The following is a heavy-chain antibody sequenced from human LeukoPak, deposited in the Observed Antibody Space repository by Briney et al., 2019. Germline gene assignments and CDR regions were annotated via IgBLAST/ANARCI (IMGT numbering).Heavy chain of an antibody. J-gene: IGHJ4*02. V-gene: IGHV4-39*01. CDR3: ARHEGIYYDSSDYYFDY. CDR2: IYCSGST. CDR1: GGSISSSSYY. Sequence: SETLSLTCTVSGGSISSSSYYWGWIRQPPGKGLEWIGSIYCSGSTYYNPSLKSRVTISVDTSKNQFSLKLSSVTAADTAVYYCARHEGIYYDSSDYYFDYWGQGTLVTVSS. D-gene: IGHD3-22*01.